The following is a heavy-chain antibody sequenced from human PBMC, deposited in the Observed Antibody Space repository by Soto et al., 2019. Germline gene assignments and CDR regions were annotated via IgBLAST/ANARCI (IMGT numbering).Heavy chain of an antibody. CDR3: ARGEGATTQEYFQH. Sequence: ASVKVSCKASGYTFTGYYMHWVRQAPGQGLEWMGWINPNSGGTNYAQKFQGRVTMTRDTSISTAYMELSRLRSDDTAVYYCARGEGATTQEYFQHWGQGTLVTAPQ. D-gene: IGHD1-26*01. V-gene: IGHV1-2*02. CDR1: GYTFTGYY. CDR2: INPNSGGT. J-gene: IGHJ1*01.